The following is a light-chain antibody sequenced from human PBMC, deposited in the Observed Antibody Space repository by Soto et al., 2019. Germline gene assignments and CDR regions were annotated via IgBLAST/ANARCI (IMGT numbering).Light chain of an antibody. CDR3: QQYGSPR. CDR1: QSVSSSY. CDR2: GAS. V-gene: IGKV3-20*01. J-gene: IGKJ4*01. Sequence: EIVLTQSPGTLSLSPGDRATLSCRASQSVSSSYLAWYQQKPGQAPRLLIYGASSRATGIPDRFSGSGSGTDFTLTISRLEPEDFAVYYCQQYGSPRFGGGTKVDNK.